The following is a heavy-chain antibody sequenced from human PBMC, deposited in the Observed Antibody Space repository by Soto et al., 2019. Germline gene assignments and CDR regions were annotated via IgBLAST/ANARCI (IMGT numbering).Heavy chain of an antibody. Sequence: QVTLKESGPVLVKPTETLTLRCTVSGLSITDSEMGVSWIRQPPGQPLEWLAHIDSSGEKSYRTFLKSRLDISKDTSKSPIVLTMTNMDPADTATYYCARRHLAVAVSPWFDPWGQGIQVTVSS. D-gene: IGHD6-19*01. CDR1: GLSITDSEMG. CDR2: IDSSGEK. CDR3: ARRHLAVAVSPWFDP. J-gene: IGHJ5*02. V-gene: IGHV2-26*01.